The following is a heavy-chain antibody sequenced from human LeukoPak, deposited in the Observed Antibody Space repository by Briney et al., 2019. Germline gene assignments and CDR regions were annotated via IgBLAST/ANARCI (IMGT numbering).Heavy chain of an antibody. Sequence: GGSLRLSCAASGFTFISYSMNWVRQAPGKGLERVSSISGSSNYIYYADSVRGRFTVSRDNAKNSLYLQMNSLRAEDTAVYYCARASAVAGTRHYWGQGTLVTVSS. D-gene: IGHD6-19*01. CDR1: GFTFISYS. CDR3: ARASAVAGTRHY. V-gene: IGHV3-21*01. J-gene: IGHJ4*02. CDR2: ISGSSNYI.